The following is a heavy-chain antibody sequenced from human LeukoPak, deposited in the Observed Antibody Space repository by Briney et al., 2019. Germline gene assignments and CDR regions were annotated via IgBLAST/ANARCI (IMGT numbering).Heavy chain of an antibody. CDR3: ARDPLGVVAFDI. Sequence: GSLRLSCAASGFTFSSYAMHWVRQAPGKGLEWVAVISYDGSNKYYADSVKGRFTISRDNSKNTLYLQMNSLRAEDTAVYYCARDPLGVVAFDIWGQGTMVTVSS. V-gene: IGHV3-30-3*01. CDR2: ISYDGSNK. CDR1: GFTFSSYA. J-gene: IGHJ3*02.